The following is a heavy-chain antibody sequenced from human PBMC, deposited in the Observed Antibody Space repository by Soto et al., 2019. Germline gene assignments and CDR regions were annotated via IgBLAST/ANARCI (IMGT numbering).Heavy chain of an antibody. J-gene: IGHJ6*02. CDR3: AMSDGPYWYYVIDV. CDR2: IIPLLGTT. Sequence: QVQVEQSGAEVMKPGSSLKVSCKTSGGPFSSQAFNWVRQARGHGLEWMGGIIPLLGTTTYAQKFQDRVTFTADESTSTVYMELRSLRSEDTATYFCAMSDGPYWYYVIDVWGRGTTVTVSS. D-gene: IGHD2-8*02. CDR1: GGPFSSQA. V-gene: IGHV1-69*01.